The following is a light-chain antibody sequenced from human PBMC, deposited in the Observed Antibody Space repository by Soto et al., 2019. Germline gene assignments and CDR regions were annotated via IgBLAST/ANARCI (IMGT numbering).Light chain of an antibody. CDR2: GAS. Sequence: EIVMTQSPATLSVSPGERATLSCRASQSVSSNLAWYQQKPGQAPRLLIYGASTRATGITAMFSGSGSGTEFTLTISSLQYEDFAVYYCQQYNNWPPDTFGQGTKLEIK. CDR3: QQYNNWPPDT. V-gene: IGKV3-15*01. CDR1: QSVSSN. J-gene: IGKJ2*01.